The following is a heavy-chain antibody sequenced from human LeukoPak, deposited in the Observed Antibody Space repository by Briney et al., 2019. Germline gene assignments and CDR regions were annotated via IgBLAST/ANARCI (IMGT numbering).Heavy chain of an antibody. CDR3: TRGRSRRGAFDI. J-gene: IGHJ3*02. CDR1: GGSFSGYY. Sequence: SETLSLTCAVYGGSFSGYYWSWIRQPPGKGLEWIREINHSESTNYNPSLKSRVTISVDTSKNQFSLKLSSVTAADTAVFYCTRGRSRRGAFDIWGQGTMVTVSS. V-gene: IGHV4-34*01. D-gene: IGHD1-14*01. CDR2: INHSEST.